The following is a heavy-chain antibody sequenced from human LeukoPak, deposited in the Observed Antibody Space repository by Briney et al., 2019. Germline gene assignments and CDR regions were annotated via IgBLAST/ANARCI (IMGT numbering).Heavy chain of an antibody. CDR2: INPSGGST. J-gene: IGHJ4*02. D-gene: IGHD2-21*02. V-gene: IGHV1-46*01. CDR1: GYTLTELS. Sequence: ASVKVSCKVSGYTLTELSMHWVRQAPGQGLEWMGIINPSGGSTSYAQKFQGRVTMTRDTSTSTVYMELSSLRSEDTAVYYCARTEEVVTAKYFDYWGQGTLVTVSS. CDR3: ARTEEVVTAKYFDY.